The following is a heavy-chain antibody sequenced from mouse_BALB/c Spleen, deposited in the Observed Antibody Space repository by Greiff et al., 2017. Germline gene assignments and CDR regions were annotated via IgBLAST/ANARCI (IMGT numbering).Heavy chain of an antibody. J-gene: IGHJ2*01. Sequence: EVKLMESGGDLVKPGGSLKLSCAASGFTFSSYGMSWVRQTPDKRLEWVATISSGGSYTYYPDSVKGRFTISRDNAKNTLYLQMSSLKSEDTAMYYCARLLMITTWGNFDYWGQGTTLTVSS. D-gene: IGHD2-4*01. CDR1: GFTFSSYG. CDR3: ARLLMITTWGNFDY. V-gene: IGHV5-6*01. CDR2: ISSGGSYT.